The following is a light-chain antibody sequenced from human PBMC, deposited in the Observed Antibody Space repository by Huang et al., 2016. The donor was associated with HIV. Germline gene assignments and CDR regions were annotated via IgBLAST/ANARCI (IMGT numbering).Light chain of an antibody. CDR2: GAA. Sequence: EIVLTQSPGTLSLSPGERATLSCRASQSVSSGYLAWYQQKPGQAPRLLIYGAASRATGIPDRFSVSGSGADFSRTIARLEPEDFAVYYCQQYGSSITFGQGTRLEIK. CDR1: QSVSSGY. J-gene: IGKJ5*01. V-gene: IGKV3-20*01. CDR3: QQYGSSIT.